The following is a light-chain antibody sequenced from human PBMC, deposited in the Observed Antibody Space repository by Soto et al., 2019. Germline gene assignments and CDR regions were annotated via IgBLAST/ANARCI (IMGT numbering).Light chain of an antibody. J-gene: IGKJ5*01. CDR2: GAS. V-gene: IGKV3D-15*01. Sequence: EIVFSLSPGTLSLSQGERASLSCRAIQSVSSSYLAWYQQKPGQAPRLLIYGASTRATGIPDRFSGSGSGTEFTLTISSLQSEDFAVYYCQQYNNWPPITFGQGTRLEI. CDR3: QQYNNWPPIT. CDR1: QSVSSSY.